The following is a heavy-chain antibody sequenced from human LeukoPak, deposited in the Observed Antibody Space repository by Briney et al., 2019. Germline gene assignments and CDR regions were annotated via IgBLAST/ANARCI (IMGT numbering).Heavy chain of an antibody. Sequence: GGSLRLSCAASGFTFDVYAMHWVRQAPGKGLEWVSGISWNSGSIGYADSVKGRFTISRDNSKNTLYLQMNSLRAEDTAVYYCAKETVDTAMVMAYYFDYWGQGTLVTVSS. CDR2: ISWNSGSI. D-gene: IGHD5-18*01. CDR3: AKETVDTAMVMAYYFDY. CDR1: GFTFDVYA. V-gene: IGHV3-9*01. J-gene: IGHJ4*02.